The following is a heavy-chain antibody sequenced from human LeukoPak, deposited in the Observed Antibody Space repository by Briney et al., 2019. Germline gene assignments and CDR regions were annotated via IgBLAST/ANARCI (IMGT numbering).Heavy chain of an antibody. V-gene: IGHV4-4*07. D-gene: IGHD1-20*01. CDR3: AREEYNWNYVDY. CDR2: IYTSGST. Sequence: SETLSLTCAVSGGSISSYYWSWIRQPAGKGLEWIGRIYTSGSTNYNPSLKSRVTMSVDTSKNQFSLKLSSVTAADTAVYYCAREEYNWNYVDYWGQGTLVTVSS. CDR1: GGSISSYY. J-gene: IGHJ4*02.